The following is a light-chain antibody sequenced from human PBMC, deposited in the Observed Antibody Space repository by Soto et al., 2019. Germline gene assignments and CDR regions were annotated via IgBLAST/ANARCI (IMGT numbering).Light chain of an antibody. CDR3: QQVSGYPRT. V-gene: IGKV1-9*01. CDR1: QGINRH. CDR2: AAS. J-gene: IGKJ1*01. Sequence: DIQLTQSPSFLSASVGDRVTITCRASQGINRHLAWYKQEPGRAPKLLIYAASTMQSGVPSRFSGSASGTEFTLTISSLQPEDFATYYCQQVSGYPRTFGQGTKVDI.